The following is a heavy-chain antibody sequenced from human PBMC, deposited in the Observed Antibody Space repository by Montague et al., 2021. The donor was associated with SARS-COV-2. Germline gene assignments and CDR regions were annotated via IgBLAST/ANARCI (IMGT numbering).Heavy chain of an antibody. D-gene: IGHD2-21*02. CDR1: GDSVSSNSAT. Sequence: CAISGDSVSSNSATWNWVRQSPSRGLEWLGRTYYRSKWYNDYAVSVRGRVTINPDTSKNQFSLQLNSVTAADTAVYYCASPIVVVTAPNYYGMDVWGQGTTVTVSS. CDR2: TYYRSKWYN. V-gene: IGHV6-1*01. J-gene: IGHJ6*02. CDR3: ASPIVVVTAPNYYGMDV.